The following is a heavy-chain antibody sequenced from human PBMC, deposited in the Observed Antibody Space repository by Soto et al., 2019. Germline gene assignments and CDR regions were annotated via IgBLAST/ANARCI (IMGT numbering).Heavy chain of an antibody. J-gene: IGHJ4*01. CDR3: ARDKDTSSWTGFDF. CDR2: ISATGIST. Sequence: PGGALRLLSAASGFTFATYAMSWVRQAPGKGLEWVSAISATGISTHYADSVKGRVTISRDNSANTLSLEMSSLTAEDTAVYYCARDKDTSSWTGFDFWGHGTLVTVSS. D-gene: IGHD1-1*01. CDR1: GFTFATYA. V-gene: IGHV3-23*01.